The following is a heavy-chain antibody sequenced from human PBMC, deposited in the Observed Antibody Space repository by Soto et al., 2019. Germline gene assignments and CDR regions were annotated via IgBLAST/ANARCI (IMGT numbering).Heavy chain of an antibody. V-gene: IGHV3-23*01. D-gene: IGHD3-10*01. J-gene: IGHJ4*02. CDR1: GFSLSNYA. Sequence: GGSLRLSCAVSGFSLSNYAMSWVRQAPWKGLEWVSAISGSGSNTYYTDSVKGRFTISRDKSKTTLFLQMSSLRAEDTAVYYCAKGGITLVRGSFDYWGQGTLVTVSS. CDR3: AKGGITLVRGSFDY. CDR2: ISGSGSNT.